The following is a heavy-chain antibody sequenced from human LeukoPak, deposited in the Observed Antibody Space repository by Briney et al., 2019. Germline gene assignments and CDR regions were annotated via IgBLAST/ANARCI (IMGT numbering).Heavy chain of an antibody. CDR3: ARDPGPYYYDSSGYFDY. V-gene: IGHV1-2*02. CDR2: INPNGGGT. Sequence: ASVKVSCKASGYTFTGYYMHWVRQAPGQGLEWMGWINPNGGGTNYAQKSQGRVTMTRDTSISTAYMELSRLRSDDTAVYYCARDPGPYYYDSSGYFDYWGQGTLVTVSS. J-gene: IGHJ4*02. D-gene: IGHD3-22*01. CDR1: GYTFTGYY.